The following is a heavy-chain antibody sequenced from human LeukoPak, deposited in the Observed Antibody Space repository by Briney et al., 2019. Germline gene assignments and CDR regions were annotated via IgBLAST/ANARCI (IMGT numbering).Heavy chain of an antibody. J-gene: IGHJ4*02. D-gene: IGHD3-10*01. CDR1: GFSFSSFE. CDR2: IKTAGGTP. CDR3: QGVSAG. V-gene: IGHV3-15*01. Sequence: GGSLRLSCAASGFSFSSFEMNWVRQAPGKGLEWVGLIKTAGGTPDYATPVKGRFTISRDDSENTLYLQMNSLKTEDTAVYYCQGVSAGWGQGTLVTVSS.